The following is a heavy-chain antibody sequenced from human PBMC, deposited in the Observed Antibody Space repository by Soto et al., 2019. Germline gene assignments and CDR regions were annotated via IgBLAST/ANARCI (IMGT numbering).Heavy chain of an antibody. CDR2: ISGSGGSI. CDR1: GFTFGIYA. J-gene: IGHJ4*02. V-gene: IGHV3-23*01. CDR3: ARVAPKYSSGPRRFDL. Sequence: EVQLLESGGGLVQPGGSLRLSCAASGFTFGIYAMSWVRQAPGQGLVWVSSISGSGGSIYYAHSVKGRFTISRDKTKYTRDLQVSSLRAEDTALYLWARVAPKYSSGPRRFDLWGQGNVVTVSS. D-gene: IGHD6-25*01.